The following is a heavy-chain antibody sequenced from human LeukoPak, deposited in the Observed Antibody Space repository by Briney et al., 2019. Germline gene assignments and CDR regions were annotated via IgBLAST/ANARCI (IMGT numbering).Heavy chain of an antibody. Sequence: PGKSLRLSCAASGFTFSDYGMHWVRQAPGKGLEWVAFVWSDGSNEYYPDSVKGRFIISRDNSKNTLYLQMNSLRAEDTAVYYCARDLRSGTQYTFFDYWGQGTLVTVSS. CDR1: GFTFSDYG. CDR2: VWSDGSNE. CDR3: ARDLRSGTQYTFFDY. J-gene: IGHJ4*02. V-gene: IGHV3-33*01. D-gene: IGHD3-10*01.